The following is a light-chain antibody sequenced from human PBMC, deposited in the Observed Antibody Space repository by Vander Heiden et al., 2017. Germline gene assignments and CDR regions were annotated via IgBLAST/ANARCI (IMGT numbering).Light chain of an antibody. CDR3: QQCYSTSWT. J-gene: IGKJ1*01. Sequence: DIQMTQSPSSLSASVGDRVTITCRASQSISSYLNWYQQKPGKAPKLLIYAASSLQSGVPSRFSGSGSGTDFTLTISRLQPEDFATYYCQQCYSTSWTFGQGTKVEIK. CDR1: QSISSY. V-gene: IGKV1-39*01. CDR2: AAS.